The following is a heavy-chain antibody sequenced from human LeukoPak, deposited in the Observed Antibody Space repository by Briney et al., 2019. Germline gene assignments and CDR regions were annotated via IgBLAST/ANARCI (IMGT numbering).Heavy chain of an antibody. D-gene: IGHD2-15*01. CDR3: ARGRGGGGSSNNWFDP. Sequence: PGGSLRLSCAASGFTFSSYEMNWVRQAPGKGLEWVSYISSSGSTIYYADSVKGRFTISRDNAKNSLYLQMNSLRAEDTAVYYCARGRGGGGSSNNWFDPWGQGTLVIVSS. CDR2: ISSSGSTI. CDR1: GFTFSSYE. J-gene: IGHJ5*02. V-gene: IGHV3-48*03.